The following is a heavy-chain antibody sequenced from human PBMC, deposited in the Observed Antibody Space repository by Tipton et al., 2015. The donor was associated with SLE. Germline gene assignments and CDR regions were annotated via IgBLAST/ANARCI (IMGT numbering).Heavy chain of an antibody. V-gene: IGHV4-4*09. CDR3: ARGRGLDFLTGYYYFDY. CDR1: GGSITTFY. J-gene: IGHJ4*02. D-gene: IGHD3-9*01. CDR2: ASDSGDT. Sequence: TLSLTCTVSGGSITTFYWHWIRQPPGKGLEWIGSASDSGDTHYSPSLKSRVTIAVDTSKNQFSLKLTSVTAADTAVYYCARGRGLDFLTGYYYFDYWGQGTLVTVSS.